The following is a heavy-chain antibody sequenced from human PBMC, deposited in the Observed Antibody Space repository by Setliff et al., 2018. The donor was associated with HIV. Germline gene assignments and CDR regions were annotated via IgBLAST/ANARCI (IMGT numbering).Heavy chain of an antibody. J-gene: IGHJ4*02. Sequence: ASVKVSCKVSGFTLREVSMHWVRQAPAKGLEWMGYFDPEDGETVYALKFQGRVTMTEDTSTDTAYMELSGLRSEDTAVYYCAIDMVGGWLRPMPDFWGQGALVTVSP. CDR3: AIDMVGGWLRPMPDF. D-gene: IGHD2-2*01. V-gene: IGHV1-24*01. CDR1: GFTLREVS. CDR2: FDPEDGET.